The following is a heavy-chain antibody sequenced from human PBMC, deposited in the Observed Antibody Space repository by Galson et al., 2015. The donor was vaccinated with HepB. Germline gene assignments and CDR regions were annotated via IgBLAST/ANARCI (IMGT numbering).Heavy chain of an antibody. Sequence: SLRLSCAASGFTFINAWMNWVRQAPGKGLEWVGRIKSKTEGGTTDYATPVKDRFTISRDDSKNTLYLQMNSLKTEDTAVYYCTAETDYGVNGGAFDIWGQGTMVTVSS. CDR2: IKSKTEGGTT. CDR1: GFTFINAW. CDR3: TAETDYGVNGGAFDI. V-gene: IGHV3-15*07. D-gene: IGHD4-17*01. J-gene: IGHJ3*02.